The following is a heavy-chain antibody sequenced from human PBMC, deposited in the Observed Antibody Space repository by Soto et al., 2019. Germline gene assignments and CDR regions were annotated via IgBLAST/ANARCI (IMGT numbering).Heavy chain of an antibody. V-gene: IGHV3-15*01. J-gene: IGHJ4*01. D-gene: IGHD5-12*01. CDR3: TGGYSGYDWAAPGPDPHADY. Sequence: SVSNAWMSWVRQAPGKGLEWVGRIKSKTDGGTTDYAAPVKGRFTISRDDSKNTLYMQMNSLKAEDTAVYYCTGGYSGYDWAAPGPDPHADYWCQGTPVTLS. CDR2: IKSKTDGGTT. CDR1: SVSNAW.